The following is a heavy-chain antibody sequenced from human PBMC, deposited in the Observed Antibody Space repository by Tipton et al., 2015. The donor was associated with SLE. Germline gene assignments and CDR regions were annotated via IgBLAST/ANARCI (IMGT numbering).Heavy chain of an antibody. J-gene: IGHJ4*02. CDR1: GFTFSSYG. CDR3: ARDPGPPIAAAGTYFDY. V-gene: IGHV3-33*01. CDR2: IWYDGSNK. Sequence: SLRLSCAASGFTFSSYGMHWVRQAPGKGLAWVAVIWYDGSNKYYADSVKGRFTISRDNSKNTLYLQMNSLRAEDTAVYYCARDPGPPIAAAGTYFDYWGQGSLVAVSA. D-gene: IGHD6-13*01.